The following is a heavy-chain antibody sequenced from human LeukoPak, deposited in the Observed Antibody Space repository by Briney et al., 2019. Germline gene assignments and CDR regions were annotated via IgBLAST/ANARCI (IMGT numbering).Heavy chain of an antibody. CDR3: ATHIVLVPAARAEEWFDP. Sequence: PSETLSLTCTVSGYSISSGYYWGWIRQPPGEGLEWIRSVYHTGSTYYNPSLKSRLTISVDTSKNQFSLKLSSVTAADTAVYYCATHIVLVPAARAEEWFDPWGQGTLVTVSS. D-gene: IGHD2-2*01. V-gene: IGHV4-38-2*02. CDR2: VYHTGST. CDR1: GYSISSGYY. J-gene: IGHJ5*02.